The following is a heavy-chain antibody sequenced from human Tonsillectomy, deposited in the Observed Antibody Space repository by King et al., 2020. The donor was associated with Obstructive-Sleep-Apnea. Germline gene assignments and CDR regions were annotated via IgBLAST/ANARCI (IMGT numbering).Heavy chain of an antibody. Sequence: VQLQESGPGLVKPSWTLSLTCAVSGGSISSTNWWSCVRQPPGKGLEWIGEIYHSGSTHYNPSLKNRVTISIDKSENQFSLKLTSMTAADTAVYYCASGNSTSPGYWGQGTLVTVSS. J-gene: IGHJ4*02. V-gene: IGHV4-4*02. CDR2: IYHSGST. CDR1: GGSISSTNW. D-gene: IGHD2/OR15-2a*01. CDR3: ASGNSTSPGY.